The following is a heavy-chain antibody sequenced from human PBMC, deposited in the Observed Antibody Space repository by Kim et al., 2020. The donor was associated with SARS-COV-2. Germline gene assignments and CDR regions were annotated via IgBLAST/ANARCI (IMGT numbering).Heavy chain of an antibody. Sequence: GGSLRLSCAASGFTFSSYSMNWVRQAPGKGLEWVSYISSSSSTIYYADSVKGRFTISRDNAKNSLYLQMNSLRDEDTAVYYCARVLSSGYYSGLMDVWGQGTTVTVSS. CDR2: ISSSSSTI. V-gene: IGHV3-48*02. CDR1: GFTFSSYS. CDR3: ARVLSSGYYSGLMDV. D-gene: IGHD3-22*01. J-gene: IGHJ6*02.